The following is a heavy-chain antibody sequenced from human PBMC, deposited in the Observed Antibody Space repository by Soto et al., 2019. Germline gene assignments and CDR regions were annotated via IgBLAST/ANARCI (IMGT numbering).Heavy chain of an antibody. Sequence: QVQLVQSGAEVKKPGASVKVYCKASGYTFTSYDINWVRQATGQGLEWMRWMNPNSGNTGYAPKFQGRVTMTRNTSISTAYMELSSLRSEDTAVYYCASPRDGYNWVYWGQGTLVIVSS. V-gene: IGHV1-8*01. D-gene: IGHD5-12*01. J-gene: IGHJ4*02. CDR1: GYTFTSYD. CDR3: ASPRDGYNWVY. CDR2: MNPNSGNT.